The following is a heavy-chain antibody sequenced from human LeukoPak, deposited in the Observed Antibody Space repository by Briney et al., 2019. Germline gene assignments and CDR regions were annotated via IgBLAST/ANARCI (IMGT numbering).Heavy chain of an antibody. Sequence: ASVKVSCKASGYTFTGYYMHWVRQAPGQRLEWMGGINPNIGGTNYAQKFQRRVTMTRDTSISTAYMELSRLRSDDTAVYYCASLWGYCSGGSCDGMGYWGQGTLVTVS. D-gene: IGHD2-15*01. CDR1: GYTFTGYY. J-gene: IGHJ4*02. V-gene: IGHV1-2*02. CDR2: INPNIGGT. CDR3: ASLWGYCSGGSCDGMGY.